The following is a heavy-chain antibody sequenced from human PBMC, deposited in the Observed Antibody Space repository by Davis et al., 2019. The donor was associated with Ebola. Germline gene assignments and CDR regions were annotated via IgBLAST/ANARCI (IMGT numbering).Heavy chain of an antibody. D-gene: IGHD3-10*01. CDR3: ARISGYYYYGMDV. CDR2: IDWDDDK. Sequence: LRLSCAVSGGSISSSNWWSWVRQPPGKALEWLARIDWDDDKYYSTSLKTRLTISKDTSKNQVVLTMTNMDPVDTATYYCARISGYYYYGMDVWGQGTTVTVSS. CDR1: GGSISSSNWW. J-gene: IGHJ6*02. V-gene: IGHV2-70*11.